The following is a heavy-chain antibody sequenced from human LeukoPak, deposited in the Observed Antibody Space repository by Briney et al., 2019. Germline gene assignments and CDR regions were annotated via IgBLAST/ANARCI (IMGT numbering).Heavy chain of an antibody. CDR2: IYYSGST. J-gene: IGHJ4*02. Sequence: SETLSLTCTVSGGSISSSSYYWGWIRQPPGKGLEWIGSIYYSGSTYYNPSLKSRVTISVDTSKNQFSLKLSSVTAADTAVYYCARRVWYYDSPFDYWGQGTLVTVSS. CDR3: ARRVWYYDSPFDY. D-gene: IGHD3-22*01. V-gene: IGHV4-39*01. CDR1: GGSISSSSYY.